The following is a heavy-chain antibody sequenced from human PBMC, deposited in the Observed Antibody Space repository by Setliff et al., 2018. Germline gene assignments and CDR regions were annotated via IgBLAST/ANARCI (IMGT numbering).Heavy chain of an antibody. J-gene: IGHJ6*03. CDR2: MHYSGRA. Sequence: SETLSLTCTVSGGSISSYYWSWIRQPPGKGLEWIGSMHYSGRAYYSSSLKSRVTISLDTSMNQFSLKLSSVTAADTAVYYCARGLRYCSGGSCYRPGYYYMDVWGKGTTVTVSS. V-gene: IGHV4-59*12. D-gene: IGHD2-15*01. CDR1: GGSISSYY. CDR3: ARGLRYCSGGSCYRPGYYYMDV.